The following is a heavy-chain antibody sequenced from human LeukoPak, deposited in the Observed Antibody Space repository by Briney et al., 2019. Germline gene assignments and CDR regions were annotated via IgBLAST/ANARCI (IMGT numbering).Heavy chain of an antibody. CDR1: GFIFNNYG. D-gene: IGHD3-3*01. V-gene: IGHV3-30*03. J-gene: IGHJ3*02. Sequence: PGRSLRLSCAASGFIFNNYGMHWVRQTPGKGLEWVALMSLDGSKSYYADSVKGRFTISRDKAEKTLSLQMNSLRAEDTAVYYCARPITIFGVAMDAFDIWGQGTMVTVSS. CDR3: ARPITIFGVAMDAFDI. CDR2: MSLDGSKS.